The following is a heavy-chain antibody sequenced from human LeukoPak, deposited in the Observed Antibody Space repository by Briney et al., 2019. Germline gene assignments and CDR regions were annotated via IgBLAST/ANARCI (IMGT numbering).Heavy chain of an antibody. V-gene: IGHV4-30-2*01. D-gene: IGHD1-7*01. CDR1: GGSISSGGYY. J-gene: IGHJ4*02. Sequence: SETLSLTCTVSGGSISSGGYYWSWIRQPPGKGLEWIGYIYHSGSTYYNPSLKSRVTISVDRSKNQFSLKLSSVTAADTAVYYCARELELAPWDWGQGTLVTVSS. CDR2: IYHSGST. CDR3: ARELELAPWD.